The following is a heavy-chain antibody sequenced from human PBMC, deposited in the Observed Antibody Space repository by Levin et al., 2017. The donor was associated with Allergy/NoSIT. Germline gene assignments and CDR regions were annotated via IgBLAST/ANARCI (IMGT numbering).Heavy chain of an antibody. Sequence: GESLKISCAASGFTFRSYAMNWVRQAPGKGLEWVSSISANGRSTYYPDSVKGRFAISRDDSKNTLYLQMTSLRTEDTAVYYCAKGPNSGYYYYFDYWGQGTLVTVSS. CDR3: AKGPNSGYYYYFDY. CDR2: ISANGRST. D-gene: IGHD3-22*01. V-gene: IGHV3-23*01. CDR1: GFTFRSYA. J-gene: IGHJ4*02.